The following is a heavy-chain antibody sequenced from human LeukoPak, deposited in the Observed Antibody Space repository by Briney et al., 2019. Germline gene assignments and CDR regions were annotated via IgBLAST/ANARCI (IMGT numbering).Heavy chain of an antibody. CDR3: ARVAYYDILTGPFDY. D-gene: IGHD3-9*01. J-gene: IGHJ4*02. CDR1: GFTFSSYG. V-gene: IGHV3-30*19. Sequence: GGSLRLSCAASGFTFSSYGMHWVRQAPGKGLEWVAVIWYDGSNKYYADSVKGRFTISRDNSKNTLYLQMNSLRAEDTAVYYCARVAYYDILTGPFDYWGQGTLVTVSS. CDR2: IWYDGSNK.